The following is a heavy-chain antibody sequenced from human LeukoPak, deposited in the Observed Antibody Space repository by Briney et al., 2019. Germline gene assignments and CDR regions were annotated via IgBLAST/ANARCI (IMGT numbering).Heavy chain of an antibody. CDR2: IGHSGST. CDR1: GGSISSGYYS. D-gene: IGHD3-22*01. J-gene: IGHJ4*02. CDR3: ARARALGSGFFYYFDY. Sequence: KPSQTLSLTCAVSGGSISSGYYSRHWIRQPPGKGLEWIGYIGHSGSTDSNPSLKSRFTTSVDRAKNQFFLKLSSVTAADTAVYYCARARALGSGFFYYFDYWGQGTLVTVSS. V-gene: IGHV4-30-2*01.